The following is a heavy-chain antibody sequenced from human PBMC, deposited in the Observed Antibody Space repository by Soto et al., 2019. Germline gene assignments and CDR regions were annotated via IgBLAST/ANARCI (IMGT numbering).Heavy chain of an antibody. CDR1: GGTFSSYA. CDR2: IIPIFGTA. D-gene: IGHD1-26*01. CDR3: ARVVDYYYYGMDV. V-gene: IGHV1-69*13. J-gene: IGHJ6*02. Sequence: SVKVSCKASGGTFSSYAISWVRQAPGQGLEWMGGIIPIFGTANYAQKFQGRVTITADESTSTAYMELSSLRSEDTAVYYCARVVDYYYYGMDVWGQGTTVTVSS.